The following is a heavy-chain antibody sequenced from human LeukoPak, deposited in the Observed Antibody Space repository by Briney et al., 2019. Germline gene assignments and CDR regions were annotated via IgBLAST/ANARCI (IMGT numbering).Heavy chain of an antibody. CDR3: ASMNYDFWSRYYTNYYYYYMDV. Sequence: GGSLRLSCSASGFTFSSYSMNWVRQAPGKGLEWVTYISSSSSTIYYAGSVKGRFTISRDNAKNSRYLQMNSLRAEDTAVYYCASMNYDFWSRYYTNYYYYYMDVWGKGTTVTVSS. CDR1: GFTFSSYS. D-gene: IGHD3-3*01. J-gene: IGHJ6*03. V-gene: IGHV3-48*01. CDR2: ISSSSSTI.